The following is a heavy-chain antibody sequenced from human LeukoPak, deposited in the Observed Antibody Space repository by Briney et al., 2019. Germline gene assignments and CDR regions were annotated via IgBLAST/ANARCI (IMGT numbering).Heavy chain of an antibody. CDR3: ARDFGDSSGLFDY. CDR2: IIPIFGTA. V-gene: IGHV1-69*13. CDR1: GGTFSSYA. J-gene: IGHJ4*02. Sequence: ASVTVSCTASGGTFSSYAISWVRQAPGQGLEWMGGIIPIFGTANYAQKFQGRVTITADESTSTAYMELSSLRSEDTAVYYCARDFGDSSGLFDYWGQGTLVTVSS. D-gene: IGHD3-22*01.